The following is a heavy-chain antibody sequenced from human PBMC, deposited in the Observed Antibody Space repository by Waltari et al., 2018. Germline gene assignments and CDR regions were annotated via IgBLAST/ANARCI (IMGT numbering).Heavy chain of an antibody. V-gene: IGHV4-4*02. CDR3: ARDRGRGLYLDS. CDR1: GDSVSNNYC. J-gene: IGHJ4*02. Sequence: QLPLQQSGPGLVKPSESLFLSFAVSGDSVSNNYCWSWVRQPPGKGLEWIGQIHGTGKTNYNPSLESRVTVSMDTSNNQFSLRVTSPTAADTAVYFCARDRGRGLYLDSWGQGTLVTVS. D-gene: IGHD1-26*01. CDR2: IHGTGKT.